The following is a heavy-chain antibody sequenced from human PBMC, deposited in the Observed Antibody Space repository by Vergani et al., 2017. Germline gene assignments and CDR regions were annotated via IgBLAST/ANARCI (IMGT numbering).Heavy chain of an antibody. Sequence: QVHLVESGGGVVQPGGSLRLSCAASAFTFSSYGMHWARQVPGKGLEWVAFIRHDGTNQYYADSVKGRFTIYKDNTVDMLSLQMNSLRPDDTAVYYCVRGGRGDHGDFWSRLGPWGQGTRVIVSS. CDR3: VRGGRGDHGDFWSRLGP. J-gene: IGHJ5*02. CDR2: IRHDGTNQ. D-gene: IGHD3-3*01. V-gene: IGHV3-30*02. CDR1: AFTFSSYG.